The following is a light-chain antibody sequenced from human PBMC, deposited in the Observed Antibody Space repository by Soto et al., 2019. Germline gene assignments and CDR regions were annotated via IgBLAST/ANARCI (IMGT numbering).Light chain of an antibody. V-gene: IGKV3-11*01. CDR2: DAS. CDR3: QQRSTWPLT. Sequence: ETVMTQSPATLSVSPGGRATLSCRASQSVYSSLAWYQQKPGQAPRLLIYDASNRATGIPGRFTGSGSGTDFSLTISSLEPEDFAVYYCQQRSTWPLTFGGGTKGDI. J-gene: IGKJ4*01. CDR1: QSVYSS.